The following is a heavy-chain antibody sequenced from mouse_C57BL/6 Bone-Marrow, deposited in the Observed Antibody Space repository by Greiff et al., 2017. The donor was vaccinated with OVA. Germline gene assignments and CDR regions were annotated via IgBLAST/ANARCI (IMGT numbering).Heavy chain of an antibody. V-gene: IGHV5-9*01. J-gene: IGHJ3*01. CDR3: ARQGLRRAPGFAY. CDR2: ISGGGGNT. D-gene: IGHD2-2*01. CDR1: GFTFSSYT. Sequence: EVMLVESGGGLVKPGGSLKLSCAASGFTFSSYTMSWVRQTPEKRLEWVATISGGGGNTYYPDSVKGRFTISRDNAKNTLYLQMSSLRSEDTALYYCARQGLRRAPGFAYWGQGTLVTVSA.